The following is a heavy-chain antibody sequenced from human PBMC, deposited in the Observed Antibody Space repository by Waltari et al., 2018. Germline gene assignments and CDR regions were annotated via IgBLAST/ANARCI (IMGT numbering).Heavy chain of an antibody. J-gene: IGHJ4*02. CDR2: IWYDGSNK. Sequence: QVQLVESGGGVVQPGRSLRLSCAASGFTFSSYGMHWVRQAPGKGREWVAVIWYDGSNKYYADSVKGRFTISRDNSKNTLYLQMNSLRAEDTAVYYCARALWFGEEGVDYWGQGTLVTVSS. CDR3: ARALWFGEEGVDY. V-gene: IGHV3-33*01. D-gene: IGHD3-10*01. CDR1: GFTFSSYG.